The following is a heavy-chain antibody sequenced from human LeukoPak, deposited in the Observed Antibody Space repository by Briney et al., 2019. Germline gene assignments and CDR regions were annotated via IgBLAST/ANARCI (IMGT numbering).Heavy chain of an antibody. CDR1: GFSFSTYV. D-gene: IGHD3-10*01. J-gene: IGHJ4*02. CDR3: ARGGLLWFGELSGY. Sequence: GGSLRLSCAASGFSFSTYVMTWVRQAPGKGLEWVSTISGSGGSTYYADSVKGRFTISRDNSKNTLCLQMNSLRAEDMAVYYCARGGLLWFGELSGYWGQGTLVTVSS. V-gene: IGHV3-23*01. CDR2: ISGSGGST.